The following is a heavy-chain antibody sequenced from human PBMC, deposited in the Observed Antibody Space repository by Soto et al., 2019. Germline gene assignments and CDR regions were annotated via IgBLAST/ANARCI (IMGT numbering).Heavy chain of an antibody. CDR3: AYGSSSAWIDY. D-gene: IGHD6-25*01. CDR2: AYFSGGNT. V-gene: IGHV4-39*01. Sequence: KLRKTLSLTCSVSGDSMRGYHFYWGWIRQAPGKGLEWIGSAYFSGGNTYYSPSLKSRVSISVDTSKNEFSLRLTSLTAADTAVYFCAYGSSSAWIDYWGQGTLVTVSS. CDR1: GDSMRGYHFY. J-gene: IGHJ4*02.